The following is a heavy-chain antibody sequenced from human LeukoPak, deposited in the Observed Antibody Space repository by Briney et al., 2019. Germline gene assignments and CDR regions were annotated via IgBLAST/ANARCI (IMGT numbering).Heavy chain of an antibody. V-gene: IGHV4-4*07. Sequence: PSETLSLTCTVSGGSINSYYWSWVRLPAGMGLEWIGRIYTTGSTNYNPSLKSRVTMSVDTSKNQFSLNLSSVTAADTAVYYCARDPIHYFDPSDHNFWGQGTLVTVSS. CDR1: GGSINSYY. J-gene: IGHJ4*02. D-gene: IGHD3-22*01. CDR3: ARDPIHYFDPSDHNF. CDR2: IYTTGST.